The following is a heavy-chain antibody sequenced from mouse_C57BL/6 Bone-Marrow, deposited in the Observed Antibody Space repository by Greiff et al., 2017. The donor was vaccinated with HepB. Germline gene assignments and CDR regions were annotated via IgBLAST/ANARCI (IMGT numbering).Heavy chain of an antibody. CDR1: GFSLTSYG. D-gene: IGHD2-3*01. V-gene: IGHV2-5*01. CDR2: IWRGGST. Sequence: QVQLKESGPGLVQPSQRLSITCTVSGFSLTSYGVHWVRQSPGKGLEWLGVIWRGGSTDYNAAFMSRLSITKDNSKSQVFFKMNSLQADDTAIYYWAKEDGYYDAWFAYWGQGTLVTVSA. CDR3: AKEDGYYDAWFAY. J-gene: IGHJ3*01.